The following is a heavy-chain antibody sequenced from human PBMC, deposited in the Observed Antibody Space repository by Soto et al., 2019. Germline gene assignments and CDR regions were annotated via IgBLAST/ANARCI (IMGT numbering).Heavy chain of an antibody. CDR2: IRSKANSYAT. V-gene: IGHV3-73*01. Sequence: PGGSLRLSCAASGFTFSGSAMHWVRQASGKGLEWVGRIRSKANSYATAYAASVKGRFTISRDDSKNTAYLQMNSLKTEDMAVYYCTRTQRLGYCSSTSCSYYYGMDVWGQGTTVTVSS. J-gene: IGHJ6*02. CDR3: TRTQRLGYCSSTSCSYYYGMDV. D-gene: IGHD2-2*01. CDR1: GFTFSGSA.